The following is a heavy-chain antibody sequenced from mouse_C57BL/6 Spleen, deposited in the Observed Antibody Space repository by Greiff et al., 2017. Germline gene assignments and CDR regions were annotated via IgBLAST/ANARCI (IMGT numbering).Heavy chain of an antibody. J-gene: IGHJ3*01. CDR3: ASRYGYDWFAY. CDR2: INPNNGGT. CDR1: GYTFTDYY. V-gene: IGHV1-26*01. D-gene: IGHD2-2*01. Sequence: VQLQQSGPELVKPGASVKISCKASGYTFTDYYMNWVKQSHGKSLEWIGDINPNNGGTSYNQKFKGKATLTVDKSSSTAYMELRSLTSEDSAVYYCASRYGYDWFAYWGQGTLVTVSA.